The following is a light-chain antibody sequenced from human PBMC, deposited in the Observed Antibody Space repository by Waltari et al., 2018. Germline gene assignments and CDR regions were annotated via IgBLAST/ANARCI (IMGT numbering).Light chain of an antibody. V-gene: IGLV2-23*02. Sequence: QSALTQPASVSGSPGQSITISCTGTSHDVGNYDLVSWYQQPPGKAPKLIIYEVTKRTSGFSNRFSGSKSGNTASLTISGLHTEDEGDYYCCSYSGDLSFGVVFGGGTKLTVL. J-gene: IGLJ2*01. CDR1: SHDVGNYDL. CDR3: CSYSGDLSFGVV. CDR2: EVT.